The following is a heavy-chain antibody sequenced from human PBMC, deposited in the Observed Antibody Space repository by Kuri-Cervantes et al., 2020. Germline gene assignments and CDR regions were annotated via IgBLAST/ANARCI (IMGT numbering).Heavy chain of an antibody. CDR3: ARGRDYSGGYFDY. V-gene: IGHV4-59*01. Sequence: SETLSLTCTVSGGSISSYYWGWIRQPPGKGLEWIGYIYYSGSTNYNPSLKSRVTISVDTSKNQFSLKLSSVTAADTAVYYCARGRDYSGGYFDYWGQGTLVTVSS. J-gene: IGHJ4*02. CDR2: IYYSGST. D-gene: IGHD5-12*01. CDR1: GGSISSYY.